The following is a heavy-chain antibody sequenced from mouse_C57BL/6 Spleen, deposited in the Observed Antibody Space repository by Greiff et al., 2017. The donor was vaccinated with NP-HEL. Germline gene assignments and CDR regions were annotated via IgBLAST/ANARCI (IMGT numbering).Heavy chain of an antibody. Sequence: EVMLVESGAELVKPGASVKLSCTASGFNIKDYYMHWVKQRTEQGLEWIGRIDPEDGETKYAPKFQGKATITADTSSNTAYLQLSSLTSEDTAVYYCARSRFGNWDPFDYWGQGTTLTVSS. CDR3: ARSRFGNWDPFDY. D-gene: IGHD4-1*01. J-gene: IGHJ2*01. V-gene: IGHV14-2*01. CDR1: GFNIKDYY. CDR2: IDPEDGET.